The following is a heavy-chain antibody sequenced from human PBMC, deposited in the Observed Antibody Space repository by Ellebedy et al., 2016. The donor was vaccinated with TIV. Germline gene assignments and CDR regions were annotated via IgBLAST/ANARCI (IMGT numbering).Heavy chain of an antibody. CDR1: GFTFGDYA. CDR3: TRSPVVVVPAAIKGTDFDY. CDR2: IRSKAYGGTT. J-gene: IGHJ4*02. V-gene: IGHV3-49*03. Sequence: GESLKISXTASGFTFGDYAMSWFRQAPGKGLEWVGFIRSKAYGGTTEYAASVKGRFTISRDDSKSIAYLQMNSLKTEDTAVYYCTRSPVVVVPAAIKGTDFDYWGQGTLVTVSS. D-gene: IGHD2-2*02.